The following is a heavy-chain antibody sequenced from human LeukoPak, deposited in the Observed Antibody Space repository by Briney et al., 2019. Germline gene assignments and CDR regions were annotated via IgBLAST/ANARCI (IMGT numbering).Heavy chain of an antibody. Sequence: PGGSLRLSCAASGFTFSSYDMHWVRQAPGKGLEWVAFIRYDGSNKYYADSVKGRFTISRDNSKNTLYLQMNTLRVDDTAVYYCTRDLMDYDVSTGLHHYYMDVWGQGTTVTVSS. CDR3: TRDLMDYDVSTGLHHYYMDV. V-gene: IGHV3-30*02. D-gene: IGHD3-9*01. CDR2: IRYDGSNK. J-gene: IGHJ6*02. CDR1: GFTFSSYD.